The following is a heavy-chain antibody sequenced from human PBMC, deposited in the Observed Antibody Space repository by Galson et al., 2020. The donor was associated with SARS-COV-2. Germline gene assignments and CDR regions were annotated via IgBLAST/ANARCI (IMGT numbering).Heavy chain of an antibody. D-gene: IGHD5-12*01. V-gene: IGHV3-53*01. CDR1: GFTVSSKY. J-gene: IGHJ4*02. Sequence: GGSLRLSCAASGFTVSSKYMSWVRQAPGKGLEWVSLIYSGDTAFYADSVKGRFTISRDSSKNTLYLQMNSLRVEDTAMYYCATRDGYNWVYSDYWGQGTLVTVSS. CDR3: ATRDGYNWVYSDY. CDR2: IYSGDTA.